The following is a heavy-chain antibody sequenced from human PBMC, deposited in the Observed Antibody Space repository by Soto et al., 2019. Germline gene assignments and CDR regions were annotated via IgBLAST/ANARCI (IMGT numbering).Heavy chain of an antibody. Sequence: GGSLRLSCAASGFTFSSYAMHWVRQAPGKGLEYVSAISSNGGSTYYANSVKGRFTISRDNSKNTLYLQMGSLRAEDMAVYYCARDGYCSGGSCQYYYYYYYMDVWGKGTTVTVSS. CDR2: ISSNGGST. J-gene: IGHJ6*03. CDR1: GFTFSSYA. CDR3: ARDGYCSGGSCQYYYYYYYMDV. V-gene: IGHV3-64*01. D-gene: IGHD2-15*01.